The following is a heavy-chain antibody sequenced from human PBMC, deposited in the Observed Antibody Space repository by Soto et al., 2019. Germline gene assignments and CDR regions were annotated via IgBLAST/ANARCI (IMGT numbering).Heavy chain of an antibody. CDR1: GFTFRSYA. D-gene: IGHD6-19*01. CDR3: ARDLALAGND. CDR2: ISSTSTYT. Sequence: GGSLRLSCAASGFTFRSYAMNWVRQTQEKGMEWVSSISSTSTYTHYADSVKGRFTISRDNANNSLFLQMNSLRAEDTAIYYCARDLALAGNDWGQGVLVT. J-gene: IGHJ4*02. V-gene: IGHV3-21*01.